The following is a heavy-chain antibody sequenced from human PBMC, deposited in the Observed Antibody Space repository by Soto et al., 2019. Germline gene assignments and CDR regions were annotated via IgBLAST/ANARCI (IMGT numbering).Heavy chain of an antibody. Sequence: QVQLQESGPGLVKPSQTLSLTCTVSGGSISSGGYYWSWIRQHPGKGLEWIGYIYYSGSTYYNPSLQSRVTISVDTSKNQFSLKLSSVTAADTAVYYCARKIVVVPAAMPDWYFDLWGRGTLVTVSS. CDR3: ARKIVVVPAAMPDWYFDL. J-gene: IGHJ2*01. CDR1: GGSISSGGYY. V-gene: IGHV4-31*03. CDR2: IYYSGST. D-gene: IGHD2-2*01.